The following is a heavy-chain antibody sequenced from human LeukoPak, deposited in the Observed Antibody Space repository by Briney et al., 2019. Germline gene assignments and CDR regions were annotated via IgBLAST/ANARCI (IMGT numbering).Heavy chain of an antibody. CDR3: ARSKGSSSLDIAMDV. J-gene: IGHJ6*02. CDR1: GGSISSYY. V-gene: IGHV4-59*08. D-gene: IGHD6-13*01. CDR2: IYYSGST. Sequence: PPETLSLTCTVSGGSISSYYWSWIRQPPGKGLEWIGYIYYSGSTNYNPSLKSRVTISVDTSKNQFSLKLSSVTAADTAVYYCARSKGSSSLDIAMDVWGQGTTVTVSS.